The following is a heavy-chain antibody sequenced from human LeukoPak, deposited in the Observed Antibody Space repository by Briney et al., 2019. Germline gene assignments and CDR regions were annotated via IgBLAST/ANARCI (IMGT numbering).Heavy chain of an antibody. CDR2: IYSGGNT. CDR3: ARLVATTGRLYFDY. D-gene: IGHD1-1*01. J-gene: IGHJ4*02. CDR1: GFTVSSNY. V-gene: IGHV3-53*01. Sequence: PRGSLRLSCAASGFTVSSNYMGWVRQAPGKGLEYVSVIYSGGNTYYAGSVKGRFTISRDNSKNTVYLQMNSLRAEDTAVFYCARLVATTGRLYFDYWGQGTLVTVSS.